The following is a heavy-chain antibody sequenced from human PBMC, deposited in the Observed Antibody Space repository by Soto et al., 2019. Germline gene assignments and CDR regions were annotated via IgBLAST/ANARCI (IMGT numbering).Heavy chain of an antibody. CDR3: AWRGGPGATDAFDI. Sequence: EVQVVESGGGLVQPGRSLRLSCTASERTFREHAMRWFRQAPGKGLEWVGFIRSQGYGGTTEYAPSGKGRFTTSRDDSKSIAYLQMNSLETDDTALYYFAWRGGPGATDAFDIWGPGTMVTVSS. CDR2: IRSQGYGGTT. D-gene: IGHD5-12*01. V-gene: IGHV3-49*03. CDR1: ERTFREHA. J-gene: IGHJ3*02.